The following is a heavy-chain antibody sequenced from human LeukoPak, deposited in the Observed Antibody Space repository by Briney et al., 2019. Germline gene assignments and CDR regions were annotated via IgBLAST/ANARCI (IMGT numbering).Heavy chain of an antibody. CDR2: IYYSGST. D-gene: IGHD5-12*01. Sequence: PSQTLSLTCTVSGGSISSGGYYWSWLRQHPGKGLEWIGYIYYSGSTYYNPSLKSRVTISVDTSKNQFSLKLSSVTAADTAVYYCARDGGYSGYDYNFDYWGQGTLVTVSS. CDR1: GGSISSGGYY. J-gene: IGHJ4*02. CDR3: ARDGGYSGYDYNFDY. V-gene: IGHV4-31*03.